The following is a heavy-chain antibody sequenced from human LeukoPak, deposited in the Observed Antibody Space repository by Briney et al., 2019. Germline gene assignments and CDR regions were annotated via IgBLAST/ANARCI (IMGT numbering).Heavy chain of an antibody. CDR3: AKDSGGIALREIFDY. CDR2: ISGRGGST. Sequence: PGGSLRLSCAASGFTSSSYAMTWVRQAPGKWLEWVSGISGRGGSTYYADSVKGRFTISRDNSKNTLYLQMNSLRAEDTALYYCAKDSGGIALREIFDYWGQGTLVTVSS. CDR1: GFTSSSYA. D-gene: IGHD1-26*01. V-gene: IGHV3-23*01. J-gene: IGHJ4*02.